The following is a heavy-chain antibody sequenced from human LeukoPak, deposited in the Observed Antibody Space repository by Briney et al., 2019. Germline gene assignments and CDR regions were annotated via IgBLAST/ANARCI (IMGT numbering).Heavy chain of an antibody. Sequence: QAGGSLRLSCTSWGFTFRTYWMHWVRQAPGKGLVWVSRINSDGSSTRYADSVKGRFTISRDNAKNTLYLQMNSLRAEDTAVYYCARDRTAAVYTWGQGTLVTVSS. D-gene: IGHD5/OR15-5a*01. J-gene: IGHJ5*02. CDR3: ARDRTAAVYT. CDR2: INSDGSST. V-gene: IGHV3-74*01. CDR1: GFTFRTYW.